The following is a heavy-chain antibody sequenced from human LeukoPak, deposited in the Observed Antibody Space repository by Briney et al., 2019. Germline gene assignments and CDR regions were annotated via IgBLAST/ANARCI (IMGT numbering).Heavy chain of an antibody. D-gene: IGHD1-26*01. CDR1: GFTFSSYA. V-gene: IGHV3-30-3*01. CDR2: ISYDGNNN. CDR3: AKDGGEYSGSYYVFGRVSYFDY. J-gene: IGHJ4*02. Sequence: GGSLRLSCAASGFTFSSYAMHWVRQAPGKGLEWVAVISYDGNNNYYADSVKGRFTISRDNSRNTLYLQMNSLRAEDTAVYYCAKDGGEYSGSYYVFGRVSYFDYWGQGTLVTVSS.